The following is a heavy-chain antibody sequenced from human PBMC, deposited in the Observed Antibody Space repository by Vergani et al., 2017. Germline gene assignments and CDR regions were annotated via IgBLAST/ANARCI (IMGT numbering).Heavy chain of an antibody. CDR3: GKTQGTVVGTWWFDP. CDR2: TRPHEDGA. D-gene: IGHD1-7*01. V-gene: IGHV3-30*02. J-gene: IGHJ5*02. Sequence: QVQLVESGGGVVQPGGSMRLSCSASGLTLSSYGVHWVRQAPGRGLESVTFTRPHEDGAFYSASVRGRFTVSRDNSKNTLYLEMNRLNVDDTAISYCGKTQGTVVGTWWFDPWGQGAPVTVSS. CDR1: GLTLSSYG.